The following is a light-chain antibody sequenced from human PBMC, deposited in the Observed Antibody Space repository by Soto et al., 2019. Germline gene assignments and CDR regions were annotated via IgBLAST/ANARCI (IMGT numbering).Light chain of an antibody. Sequence: SVLTQPPSVSGAPGQRVTISCSGTTSNLGAGYDVHWYQQLPGSAPKLLIYDNTKRPSGVPDRFSGSMSGTSASLAIRGLQAEDEGDYSCQSYDSNLGGSEIFGGGTKLTVL. J-gene: IGLJ2*01. CDR3: QSYDSNLGGSEI. V-gene: IGLV1-40*01. CDR2: DNT. CDR1: TSNLGAGYD.